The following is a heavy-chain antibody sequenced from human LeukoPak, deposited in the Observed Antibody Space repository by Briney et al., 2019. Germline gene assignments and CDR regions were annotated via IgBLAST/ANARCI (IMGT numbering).Heavy chain of an antibody. CDR2: MFYTGST. D-gene: IGHD3-22*01. J-gene: IGHJ6*02. CDR1: GGSISSDY. Sequence: SETLSLTCSVSGGSISSDYWAWIRQPPGKGLDWIGYMFYTGSTNYNPSLKSRVTISLATSKNQFSLKLSSVTAADTAVYYCARSYDSRGYYYYGMDVWGQGTTVTVSS. CDR3: ARSYDSRGYYYYGMDV. V-gene: IGHV4-59*01.